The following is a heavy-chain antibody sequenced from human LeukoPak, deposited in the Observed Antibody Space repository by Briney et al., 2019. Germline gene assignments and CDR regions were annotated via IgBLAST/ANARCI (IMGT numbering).Heavy chain of an antibody. CDR2: IKEDGSEK. CDR3: ARYRGGYYFDY. V-gene: IGHV3-7*03. J-gene: IGHJ4*02. CDR1: GFTLNSYW. Sequence: TGGSLRLSCAASGFTLNSYWMSWVRQAPGKGLEWVANIKEDGSEKYYVDSVKGRFTISRDNAKNSLYLQMNSLRAEDTAMYYCARYRGGYYFDYWGQGTLVTVSS. D-gene: IGHD2-15*01.